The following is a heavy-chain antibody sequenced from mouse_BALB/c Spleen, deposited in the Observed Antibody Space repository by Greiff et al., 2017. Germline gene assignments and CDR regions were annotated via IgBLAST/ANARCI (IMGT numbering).Heavy chain of an antibody. CDR2: ISYSGST. V-gene: IGHV3-2*02. CDR1: GYSITSDYA. D-gene: IGHD1-2*01. J-gene: IGHJ4*01. CDR3: ARELHYYGSYYAMDY. Sequence: EVKLQESGPGLVKPSQSLSLTCTVTGYSITSDYAWNLIRQFPGNKLEWMGYISYSGSTSYNPSLKSRISITRDTSTNQFFLQLNSVTTEDTATYYCARELHYYGSYYAMDYWGQGTSVTVSS.